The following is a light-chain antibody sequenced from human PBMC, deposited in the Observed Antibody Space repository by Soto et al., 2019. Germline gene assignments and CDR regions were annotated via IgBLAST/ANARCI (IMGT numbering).Light chain of an antibody. CDR2: VAS. CDR3: QQYGSSPGLFT. J-gene: IGKJ3*01. Sequence: VVLTQSPGTLSLSPGERATLSCRASQRVSSNYLAWYQHRTRQAPRLLIYVASTRATGISARFSGSGSGTDFTLTISRLESDYFAVYYCQQYGSSPGLFTFGPGTKVDVK. CDR1: QRVSSNY. V-gene: IGKV3-20*01.